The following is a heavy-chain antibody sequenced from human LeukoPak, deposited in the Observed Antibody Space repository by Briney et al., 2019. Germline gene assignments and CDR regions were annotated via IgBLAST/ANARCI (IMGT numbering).Heavy chain of an antibody. CDR2: IYSGGTT. CDR1: GFTVSSNY. Sequence: GGSLRLSCAASGFTVSSNYMSWVRQAQGKGLEWVSVIYSGGTTYYANSVKGRFTISRDNSNNTLYLQMNSLRADDTAVYYCARGPVTKFEIWGQGTILTVSS. J-gene: IGHJ3*02. D-gene: IGHD4-17*01. CDR3: ARGPVTKFEI. V-gene: IGHV3-53*01.